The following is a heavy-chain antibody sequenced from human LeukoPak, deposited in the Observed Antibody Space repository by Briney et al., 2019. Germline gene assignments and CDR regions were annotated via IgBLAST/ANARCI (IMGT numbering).Heavy chain of an antibody. CDR2: IYYSGST. D-gene: IGHD3-10*01. Sequence: SQTLSLTCTVSGGSISSGGYYWSWIRQYPGKGLEWIGYIYYSGSTYYNPSLKSRVTISVDTSKNQFSLKLSSVTAADTAVYYCARRGVTQKYFDYWGQGTLVTVSS. V-gene: IGHV4-31*03. CDR3: ARRGVTQKYFDY. CDR1: GGSISSGGYY. J-gene: IGHJ4*02.